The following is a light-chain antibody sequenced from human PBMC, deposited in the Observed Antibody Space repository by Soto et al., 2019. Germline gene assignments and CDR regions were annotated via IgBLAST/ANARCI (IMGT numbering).Light chain of an antibody. V-gene: IGKV3-15*01. CDR3: QQYNDWPLT. CDR2: GAS. J-gene: IGKJ1*01. CDR1: QSVSIN. Sequence: TVLTQSPGTLSVSSGERASLSFRASQSVSINLAWYQQKPGQAPRLLIYGASTRATGIPARFSGTGSGTEFTLTISSLQSEDFALYYCQQYNDWPLTFGQGTKVDIK.